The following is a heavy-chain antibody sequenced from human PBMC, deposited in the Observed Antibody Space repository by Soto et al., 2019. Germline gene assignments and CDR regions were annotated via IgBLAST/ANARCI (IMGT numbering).Heavy chain of an antibody. J-gene: IGHJ6*04. Sequence: EVQLVESGGGLVQPGGSLRLSCAASGFTLSGRSMHWVRQAPGKGLVWVSGIDNAGTDSTYADSVKGRFTNSRDNAKNMLYLQMNSLRVEDTAVYYSARGWFGPDVWGKGTMVTVSS. V-gene: IGHV3-74*01. CDR2: IDNAGTDS. CDR1: GFTLSGRS. D-gene: IGHD3-10*01. CDR3: ARGWFGPDV.